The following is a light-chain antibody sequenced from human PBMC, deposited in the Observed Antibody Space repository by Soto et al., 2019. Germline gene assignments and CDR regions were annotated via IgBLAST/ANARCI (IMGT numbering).Light chain of an antibody. CDR3: QQYNSYSRT. J-gene: IGKJ1*01. CDR2: KAS. CDR1: QSINTW. V-gene: IGKV1-5*03. Sequence: DIQMTQSPSTLSASVGDRVTITCRANQSINTWLAWYQQEPGKAPKLLIYKASHLDSGVPSRFSGSGSGTEFTLTISSLQPDDFATYYCQQYNSYSRTFGQGTKVEIK.